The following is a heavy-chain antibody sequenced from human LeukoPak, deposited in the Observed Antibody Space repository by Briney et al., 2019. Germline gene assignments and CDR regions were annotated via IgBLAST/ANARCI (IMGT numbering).Heavy chain of an antibody. CDR3: ARVSYGDYHVDY. CDR1: GFTFSSYE. D-gene: IGHD4-17*01. V-gene: IGHV3-48*03. J-gene: IGHJ4*02. CDR2: ISSSGSTI. Sequence: GGSPRLSCAASGFTFSSYEMNWVRQAPGKGLEWVSYISSSGSTIYYADSVKGRFTISRDNAKNSLYLQMNSLRAEDTAVYYCARVSYGDYHVDYWGQGTLVTVSS.